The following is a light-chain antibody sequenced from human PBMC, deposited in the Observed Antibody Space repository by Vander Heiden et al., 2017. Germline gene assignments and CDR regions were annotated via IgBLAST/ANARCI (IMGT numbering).Light chain of an antibody. J-gene: IGKJ1*01. CDR3: QQYNSYSRT. Sequence: DIQMTQSPSTLSASVGDRVIIPCRASQSIDSWLAWYQQKPGKAPSLLIYEASSLEGGVPSRFSGSGSGTEFTLTISSLQPDDFATYYCQQYNSYSRTFGQGTKVEIK. CDR1: QSIDSW. V-gene: IGKV1-5*01. CDR2: EAS.